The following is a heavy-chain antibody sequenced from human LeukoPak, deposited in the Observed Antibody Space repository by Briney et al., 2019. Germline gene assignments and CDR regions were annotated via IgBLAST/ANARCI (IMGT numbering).Heavy chain of an antibody. CDR3: ARAVLELHYYYYGMDV. CDR1: GGSFSGYY. D-gene: IGHD1-7*01. J-gene: IGHJ6*02. CDR2: INHREST. Sequence: SSETLSLTCAVYGGSFSGYYWSCIRQPPGKGREGLGEINHRESTNYNPSLKSRVTISVDTSKNQFSLKLSSVTAADKAVYYCARAVLELHYYYYGMDVWGQGTTVTVSS. V-gene: IGHV4-34*01.